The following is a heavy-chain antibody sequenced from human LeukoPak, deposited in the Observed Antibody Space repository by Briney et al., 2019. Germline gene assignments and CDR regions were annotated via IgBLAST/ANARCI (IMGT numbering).Heavy chain of an antibody. V-gene: IGHV4-34*01. Sequence: SETLSLTCAVYGGSFSGYYWSWIRQPPGKGLEWIGEINHSGSTNYNPSLKSRVTISVDTSKNQFSLKLSSVTTADTAVYYCARESSGTYYNPLGYMDVWGKGTTVTVSS. CDR2: INHSGST. J-gene: IGHJ6*03. CDR3: ARESSGTYYNPLGYMDV. D-gene: IGHD3-10*01. CDR1: GGSFSGYY.